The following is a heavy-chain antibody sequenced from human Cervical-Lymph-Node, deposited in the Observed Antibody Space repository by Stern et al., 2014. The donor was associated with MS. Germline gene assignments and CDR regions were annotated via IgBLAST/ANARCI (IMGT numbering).Heavy chain of an antibody. Sequence: QVQLVQSGSELKRPGASMKVSCKASGYTFSDYALTWVRQAPGQGLECMGWINTNTGNPTYAQGFTGRFVFSLDTSVSTAYLQISSLKAEDTAVYYCASGHQVGRIFGVVGGMDVWGQGTTVTVSS. D-gene: IGHD3-3*01. CDR2: INTNTGNP. J-gene: IGHJ6*02. V-gene: IGHV7-4-1*02. CDR1: GYTFSDYA. CDR3: ASGHQVGRIFGVVGGMDV.